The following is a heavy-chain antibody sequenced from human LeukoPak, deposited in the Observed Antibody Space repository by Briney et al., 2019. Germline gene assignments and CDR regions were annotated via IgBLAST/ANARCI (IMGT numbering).Heavy chain of an antibody. Sequence: GGSLRLSCAASGFTFSDHYMDWVRQAPGKGLEWVGRTRNKANSYTTECAASVKGRFTISRDDSKNSLYLQMNSLKTEDTAVYYCASHVFWGQGTMVTVSS. V-gene: IGHV3-72*01. J-gene: IGHJ3*01. CDR3: ASHVF. CDR2: TRNKANSYTT. CDR1: GFTFSDHY.